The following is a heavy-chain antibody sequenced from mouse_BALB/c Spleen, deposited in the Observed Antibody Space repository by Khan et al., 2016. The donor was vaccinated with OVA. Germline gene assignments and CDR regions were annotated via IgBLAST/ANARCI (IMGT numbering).Heavy chain of an antibody. D-gene: IGHD1-1*01. V-gene: IGHV3-2*02. Sequence: EVQLQESGPGLVKPSQSLSLTCTVTGYSITSGYAWNWIRQFPGNKLEWMGYISYSGVTRYTPSLKSRISITRDTSKNQFFLQLNSVPTEDTATYYCARGNYYGYYFDYWGQGTTLTVSS. CDR1: GYSITSGYA. CDR2: ISYSGVT. J-gene: IGHJ2*01. CDR3: ARGNYYGYYFDY.